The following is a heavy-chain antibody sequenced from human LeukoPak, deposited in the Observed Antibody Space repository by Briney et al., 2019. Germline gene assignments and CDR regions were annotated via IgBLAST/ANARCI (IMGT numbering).Heavy chain of an antibody. CDR2: ISYDGSNK. CDR1: GFTFSSYG. Sequence: PGGSLRLSCAATGFTFSSYGMHWVRQAPGKGLEWVAVISYDGSNKYYADSVKGRFTISRDNAKNSLYLQMNSLRAEDTALYYCARVPPDDYGDYYYFDYWGQGTLVTVSS. CDR3: ARVPPDDYGDYYYFDY. D-gene: IGHD4-17*01. V-gene: IGHV3-30*03. J-gene: IGHJ4*02.